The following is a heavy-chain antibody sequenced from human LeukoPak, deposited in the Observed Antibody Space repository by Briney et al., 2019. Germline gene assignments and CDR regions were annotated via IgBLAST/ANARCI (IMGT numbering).Heavy chain of an antibody. CDR3: AREAPGYCSSTSCYNWFDP. Sequence: PSQTLSLTCTVSGDSISSGGYSWSWIRQHPGKGLEWIGYIYYSGSTYYNPSLKSRVTISVDTSKNQFSLKLSSVTAADTAVYYCAREAPGYCSSTSCYNWFDPWGQGTLVTVSS. J-gene: IGHJ5*02. V-gene: IGHV4-31*03. CDR1: GDSISSGGYS. CDR2: IYYSGST. D-gene: IGHD2-2*01.